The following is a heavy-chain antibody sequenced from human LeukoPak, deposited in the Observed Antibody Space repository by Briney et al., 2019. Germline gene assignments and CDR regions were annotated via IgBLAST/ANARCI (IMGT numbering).Heavy chain of an antibody. D-gene: IGHD6-6*01. CDR1: VFTFSSYW. V-gene: IGHV3-7*03. CDR2: IKQDGSEK. CDR3: ARVGLIAGRPDYYYGMDV. J-gene: IGHJ6*02. Sequence: GGSLRLSCAASVFTFSSYWMSWVRQAPWRGLEWVVNIKQDGSEKHYVDSMKGRFTISRDNTKNSLYLQVNSLRAEDTAVYFCARVGLIAGRPDYYYGMDVWGQGTTVTVSS.